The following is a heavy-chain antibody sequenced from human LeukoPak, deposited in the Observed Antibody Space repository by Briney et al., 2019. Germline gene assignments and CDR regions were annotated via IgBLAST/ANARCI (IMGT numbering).Heavy chain of an antibody. CDR2: ISSSSSYT. D-gene: IGHD6-19*01. CDR1: GFTFSDYY. J-gene: IGHJ5*02. Sequence: GGSLRLSCAASGFTFSDYYMTWIRQAPGKGLEWVSYISSSSSYTNYADSVKGRFTISRDNTKNSLYLQMNSLRAEDTAVYFCARAKGVAVTGTDWFDPWGQGTLVIVSS. V-gene: IGHV3-11*05. CDR3: ARAKGVAVTGTDWFDP.